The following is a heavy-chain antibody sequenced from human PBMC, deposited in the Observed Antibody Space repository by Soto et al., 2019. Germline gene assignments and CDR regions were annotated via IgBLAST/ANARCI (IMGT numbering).Heavy chain of an antibody. D-gene: IGHD5-18*01. CDR1: GGSFSGYY. V-gene: IGHV4-34*01. J-gene: IGHJ6*02. CDR2: INHSGST. CDR3: ARDRYTYGSLRYYYGMDV. Sequence: SETLSLTCAVYGGSFSGYYWSWIRQPPGKGLEWIGEINHSGSTNYNPSLKSRVTISVDTSKNQFSLNLSSVTAADTAVYYCARDRYTYGSLRYYYGMDVWGQGTTVTVSS.